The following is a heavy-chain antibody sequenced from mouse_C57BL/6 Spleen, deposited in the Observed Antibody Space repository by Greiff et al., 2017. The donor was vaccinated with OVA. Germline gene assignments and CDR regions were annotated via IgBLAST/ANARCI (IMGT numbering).Heavy chain of an antibody. V-gene: IGHV5-17*01. CDR2: ISSGSSTI. CDR1: GFTFSDYG. J-gene: IGHJ4*01. D-gene: IGHD1-1*01. Sequence: EVMLVESGGGLVKPGGSLKLSCAASGFTFSDYGMHWVRQAPEKGLEWVAYISSGSSTIYYADTVKGRFTISRDHAKNTLFLQMTSLRSEDTAIYYCARKEYYGSSYDYYAMDYWGQGTSVTVSS. CDR3: ARKEYYGSSYDYYAMDY.